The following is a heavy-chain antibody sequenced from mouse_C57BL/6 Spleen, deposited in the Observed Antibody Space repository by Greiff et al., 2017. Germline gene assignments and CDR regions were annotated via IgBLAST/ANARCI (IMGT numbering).Heavy chain of an antibody. CDR2: INPNNGGT. CDR3: ARETGRAWFAY. V-gene: IGHV1-18*01. CDR1: GYTFTDYN. D-gene: IGHD4-1*01. J-gene: IGHJ3*01. Sequence: VQLQQSGPELVKPGASVKIPCKASGYTFTDYNMDWVKQSHGKSLEWIGDINPNNGGTIYNQKFKGKATLTVDKSSSTAYMELRSLTSEDTAVYYCARETGRAWFAYWGQGTLVTVSA.